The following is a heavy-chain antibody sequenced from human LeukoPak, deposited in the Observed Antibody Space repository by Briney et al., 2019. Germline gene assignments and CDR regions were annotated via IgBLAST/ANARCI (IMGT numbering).Heavy chain of an antibody. J-gene: IGHJ5*02. CDR3: ARLWFGGLLSTNWFDP. V-gene: IGHV1-69*13. Sequence: SVKVSCKASGGTFSSYAISWVRQAPGQVLEWMGGIIPIFGTANYAQKFQGRVTITADESTSTAYMELSSLRSEDTAVYYCARLWFGGLLSTNWFDPWGQGTLVTVSS. D-gene: IGHD3-10*01. CDR2: IIPIFGTA. CDR1: GGTFSSYA.